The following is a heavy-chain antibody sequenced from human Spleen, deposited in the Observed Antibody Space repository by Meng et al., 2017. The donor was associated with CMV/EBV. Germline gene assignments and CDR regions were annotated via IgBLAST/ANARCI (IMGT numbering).Heavy chain of an antibody. CDR2: IIPIFGTA. V-gene: IGHV1-69*05. CDR3: ATYLTHYFDY. CDR1: GGTFSSYA. Sequence: SSVKVSCKASGGTFSSYAISWVRQAPGQGLEWMGGIIPIFGTANYAQKFQERVTITRDMSTSTAYMELSSLRSEDTAVYYCATYLTHYFDYWGQGTLVTVPQ. J-gene: IGHJ4*02. D-gene: IGHD3-16*01.